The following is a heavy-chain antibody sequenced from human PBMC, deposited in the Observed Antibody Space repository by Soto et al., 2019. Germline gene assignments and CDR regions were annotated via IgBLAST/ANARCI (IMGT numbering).Heavy chain of an antibody. CDR1: GFTLSNFW. Sequence: EEQLVESGGGLVQPGGSLRLSCGPSGFTLSNFWMHWVRQTPGKGLVWVSRVNPDGSTTLYADSVKGRFTISRDKAKNTLYLQMNSLRAEDTAVYYCARGGRIEPAAMTVWGQGALVTVSS. CDR3: ARGGRIEPAAMTV. D-gene: IGHD2-2*01. J-gene: IGHJ4*02. V-gene: IGHV3-74*01. CDR2: VNPDGSTT.